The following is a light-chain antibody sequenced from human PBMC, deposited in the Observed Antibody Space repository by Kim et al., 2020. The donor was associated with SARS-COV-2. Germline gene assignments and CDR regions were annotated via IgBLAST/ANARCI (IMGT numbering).Light chain of an antibody. CDR3: QTWGSGIQV. CDR1: SGQSSYA. Sequence: SVKVNCNLSSGQSSYAIAWGQQLAEKGGRGLMELNREGSHSKGDGIPDRCSGCSSGAERSHDVSSIQSEGGADYCCQTWGSGIQVFGTGTKVTVL. J-gene: IGLJ1*01. CDR2: LNREGSH. V-gene: IGLV4-69*01.